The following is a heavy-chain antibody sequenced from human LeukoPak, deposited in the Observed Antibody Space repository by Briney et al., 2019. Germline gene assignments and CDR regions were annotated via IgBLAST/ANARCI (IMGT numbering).Heavy chain of an antibody. V-gene: IGHV1-2*06. CDR2: INPNSGGT. J-gene: IGHJ4*02. D-gene: IGHD6-19*01. CDR1: GYTFTGYY. CDR3: ARDYAVVNDY. Sequence: ASVKVSCXASGYTFTGYYMHWVRLAPGQGLEWMGRINPNSGGTNYAQKFQGRVTMTRDTSISTAYMELSRLRSDDTAVYYCARDYAVVNDYWGQGTLVTASS.